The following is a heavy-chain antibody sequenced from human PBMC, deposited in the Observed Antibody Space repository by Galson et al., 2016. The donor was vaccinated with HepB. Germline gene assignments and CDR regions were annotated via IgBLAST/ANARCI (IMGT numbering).Heavy chain of an antibody. V-gene: IGHV3-64D*06. J-gene: IGHJ6*04. Sequence: SLRLSCAASGFTFSGYAMHWVRQAPGKGLDYVSAISSNGGSTYYANSVKGRFTISRDNSKNTLSLQMNSLRVEDTAVYYCVQGSTAPAVWGKGTTVTVSS. CDR3: VQGSTAPAV. CDR1: GFTFSGYA. D-gene: IGHD1-26*01. CDR2: ISSNGGST.